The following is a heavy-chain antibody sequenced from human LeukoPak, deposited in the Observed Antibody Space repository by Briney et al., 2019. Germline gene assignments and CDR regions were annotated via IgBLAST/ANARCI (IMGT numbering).Heavy chain of an antibody. Sequence: GGSLRLSCAAPGFTVSSNYMSWVRQALGKGLEWVSVIYSGGSTYYADSVKGRFTISRDNSKNTLYLQMNSLRAEDTAVYYCARTYYDYVWGSYRFYYFDYWGQGTLVTVSS. CDR2: IYSGGST. V-gene: IGHV3-53*01. D-gene: IGHD3-16*02. CDR1: GFTVSSNY. J-gene: IGHJ4*02. CDR3: ARTYYDYVWGSYRFYYFDY.